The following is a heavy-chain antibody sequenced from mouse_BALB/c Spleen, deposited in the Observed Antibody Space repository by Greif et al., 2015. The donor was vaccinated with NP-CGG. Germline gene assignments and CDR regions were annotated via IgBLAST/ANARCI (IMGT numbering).Heavy chain of an antibody. CDR1: GFAFSSYG. V-gene: IGHV5-9*02. J-gene: IGHJ4*01. D-gene: IGHD2-12*01. Sequence: EGQGVESGGGLVKPGRSLELSCADSGFAFSSYGMSWVRQTPEKRLAWVATLSSGGCYTYHPDSVNGRFPLSSGNARNNLDGQMCNLRAEDTALYDGARLLTTGSREARDDWGQGTSVT. CDR2: LSSGGCYT. CDR3: ARLLTTGSREARDD.